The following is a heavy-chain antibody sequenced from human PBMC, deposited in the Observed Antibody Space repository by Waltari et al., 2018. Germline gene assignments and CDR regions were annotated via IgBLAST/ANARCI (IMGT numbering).Heavy chain of an antibody. CDR2: INWKCGST. V-gene: IGHV3-20*04. Sequence: EVQLVESGGGVRRPGGSLRLSCAASGFNFDDHGMRWVRQAPGKGLEWVSSINWKCGSTCYADSVRGRFTISRDNAKNSLYLQMNSLRADDTALYYCAREKLMGEYIDYWGQGTLVTVSS. CDR3: AREKLMGEYIDY. D-gene: IGHD2-15*01. J-gene: IGHJ4*02. CDR1: GFNFDDHG.